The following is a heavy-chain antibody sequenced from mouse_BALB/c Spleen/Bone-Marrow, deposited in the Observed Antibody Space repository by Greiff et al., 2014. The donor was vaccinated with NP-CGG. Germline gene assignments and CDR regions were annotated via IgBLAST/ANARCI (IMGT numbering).Heavy chain of an antibody. D-gene: IGHD3-2*01. V-gene: IGHV14-3*02. CDR3: ATDSSGYLDY. CDR2: IDPANGNT. Sequence: LVESGAELVKPGASVKLSCTASGFNIKDTYMHWVKQRPEQGLEWIGRIDPANGNTKYDPKFQGKATITGDTSSNTAYLQLSSLTSEDTAVYYCATDSSGYLDYWGQGTTLTVSS. CDR1: GFNIKDTY. J-gene: IGHJ2*01.